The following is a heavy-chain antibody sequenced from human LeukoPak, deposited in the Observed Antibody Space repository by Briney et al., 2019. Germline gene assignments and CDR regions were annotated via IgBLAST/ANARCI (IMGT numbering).Heavy chain of an antibody. J-gene: IGHJ4*02. Sequence: SETLSLTCAVYGGSFSGYYWSWIRQPPGKGLEWIGYIYYSGSTNYNPSLKSRVTISVDTSKNQFSLKLSSVTAADTAAYYCARGHIAVAGFDYWGQGTLVTVSS. CDR1: GGSFSGYY. V-gene: IGHV4-59*01. CDR2: IYYSGST. CDR3: ARGHIAVAGFDY. D-gene: IGHD6-19*01.